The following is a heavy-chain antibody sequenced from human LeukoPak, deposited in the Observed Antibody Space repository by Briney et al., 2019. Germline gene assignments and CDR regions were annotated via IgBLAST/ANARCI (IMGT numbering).Heavy chain of an antibody. CDR1: GGSISSGDYY. D-gene: IGHD3-3*01. CDR3: ARDRVVMTAFDI. CDR2: IYYSGST. Sequence: SQTLSLTCTVSGGSISSGDYYWSWIRQPPGKGLEWIGYIYYSGSTYYNPSLKSRVTISVDTSKNQFSLKLSSVTAADTAAYYCARDRVVMTAFDIWGQGTMVTVSS. J-gene: IGHJ3*02. V-gene: IGHV4-30-4*01.